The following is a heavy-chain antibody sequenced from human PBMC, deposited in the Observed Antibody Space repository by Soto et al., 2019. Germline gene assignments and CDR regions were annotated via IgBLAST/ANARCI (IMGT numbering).Heavy chain of an antibody. CDR3: ARDANLVDS. Sequence: EVQLVESGGGLVKPGGSLRLSCAASGFNFSDYSMTWVRQAPGKGLEWVSSISSTSIYIFYADSVKGRFTISRDNAKNSLYLQMNSLRAEETAVYYCARDANLVDSWGQGTLVIVSS. D-gene: IGHD2-15*01. V-gene: IGHV3-21*01. CDR1: GFNFSDYS. CDR2: ISSTSIYI. J-gene: IGHJ4*02.